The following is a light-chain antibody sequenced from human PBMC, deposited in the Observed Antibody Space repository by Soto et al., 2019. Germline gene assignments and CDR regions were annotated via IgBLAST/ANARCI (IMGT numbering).Light chain of an antibody. CDR3: QQYGSSPTT. J-gene: IGKJ1*01. V-gene: IGKV3-20*01. Sequence: EIVLTQSPGTLSLSPGERATLSCRASQSVSNRYLSWYQQKPGQAPRLLIYGSSSRATGIPDRFSGSGAGTDFTLTISRLEPEDFAVYYCQQYGSSPTTFGQGTKVEIK. CDR1: QSVSNRY. CDR2: GSS.